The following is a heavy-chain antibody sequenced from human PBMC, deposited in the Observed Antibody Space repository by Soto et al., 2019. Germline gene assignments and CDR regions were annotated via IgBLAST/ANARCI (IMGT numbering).Heavy chain of an antibody. D-gene: IGHD2-15*01. CDR3: ARGIATGQLDP. Sequence: ASVKVSCKASGYTFTRYTINWVRQAPGQRLEWMGWINPDNGNTKSSQKFQDRVIITRDTSASTAYMDLSSLRSEDTAVYYCARGIATGQLDPWGQGTLVPVSS. J-gene: IGHJ5*02. CDR1: GYTFTRYT. CDR2: INPDNGNT. V-gene: IGHV1-3*01.